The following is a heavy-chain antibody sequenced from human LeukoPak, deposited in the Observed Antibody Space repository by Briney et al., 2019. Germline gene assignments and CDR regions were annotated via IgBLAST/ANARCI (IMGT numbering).Heavy chain of an antibody. V-gene: IGHV1-18*01. CDR3: ARDSETISGVVIPSNY. CDR2: ISAHNGAT. D-gene: IGHD3-3*01. J-gene: IGHJ4*02. Sequence: ASVKVSCKASGYTFTSYGISWVGQAPGQGLEWMGWISAHNGATNFAQKFQGRLTMTADTSTTTAYMELRSLTSDDTAIYYCARDSETISGVVIPSNYWGQGTLVTVSP. CDR1: GYTFTSYG.